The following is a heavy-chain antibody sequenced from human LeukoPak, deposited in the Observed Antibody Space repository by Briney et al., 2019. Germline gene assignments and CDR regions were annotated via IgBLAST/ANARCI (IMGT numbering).Heavy chain of an antibody. CDR2: ISSSSSYI. D-gene: IGHD6-13*01. CDR1: GFTFSSYS. J-gene: IGHJ4*02. CDR3: ARNAGSSSWYEEEFDH. V-gene: IGHV3-21*01. Sequence: KPGGSLGLSCAASGFTFSSYSMNWVRQAPGKGLEWVSSISSSSSYIYYADSVKGRFTISRDNAKNSLYLQMNSLRAEDTAVYYCARNAGSSSWYEEEFDHWGQGTLVTVSS.